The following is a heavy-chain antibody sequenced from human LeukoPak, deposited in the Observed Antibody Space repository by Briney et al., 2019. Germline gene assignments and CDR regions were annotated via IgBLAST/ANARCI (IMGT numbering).Heavy chain of an antibody. D-gene: IGHD5-12*01. CDR2: INHSGST. Sequence: SSETLSLTCAVYGGSFSGYYWSWIRQPPGKGLEWIGEINHSGSTNYNPSLKSRVTISVDTSKNQFSPKLSSVTAADTAVYYCARGGYSGYDDYWGQGTLVTVSS. CDR1: GGSFSGYY. CDR3: ARGGYSGYDDY. V-gene: IGHV4-34*01. J-gene: IGHJ4*02.